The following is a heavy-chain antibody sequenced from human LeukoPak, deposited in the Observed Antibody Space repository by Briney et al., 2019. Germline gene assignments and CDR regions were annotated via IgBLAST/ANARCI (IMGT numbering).Heavy chain of an antibody. CDR1: GFTFSIS. CDR3: ASGSMATMSLNY. J-gene: IGHJ4*02. CDR2: ISRSGTYI. V-gene: IGHV3-21*01. Sequence: PGGSLRLSCAASGFTFSISMNWVRQTPGKGLAWVSSISRSGTYIYYADSVKGRFTISRDDTKNALYLQVNSLRAEDTAIYYCASGSMATMSLNYWGQGTLVTVSS. D-gene: IGHD5-24*01.